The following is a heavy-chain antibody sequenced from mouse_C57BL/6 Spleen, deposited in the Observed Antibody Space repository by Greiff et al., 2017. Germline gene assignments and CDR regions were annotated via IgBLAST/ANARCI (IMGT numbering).Heavy chain of an antibody. Sequence: EVKVVESEGGLVQPGSSMKLSCTASGFTFSDYYMAWVRQVPEKGLEWVANINYDGSSTYYLDSLKSRFIISRDNAKNILYLQMSSLKSEDTATYYCAREVFYYFDYWGQGTTLTVSS. J-gene: IGHJ2*01. CDR3: AREVFYYFDY. CDR2: INYDGSST. CDR1: GFTFSDYY. V-gene: IGHV5-16*01.